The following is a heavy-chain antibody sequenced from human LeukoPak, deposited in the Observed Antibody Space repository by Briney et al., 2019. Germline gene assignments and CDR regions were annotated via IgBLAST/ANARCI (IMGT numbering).Heavy chain of an antibody. CDR1: GFSFDDYA. Sequence: GRSLRLSCAASGFSFDDYAMHWVRQAPGKGLEWVSGITGNGGTIAYADSVKGRFTVSRDNAKSSLYLQMSSLRAEDMALYYCVRESGSYYFDYWGQGTLVTVSS. CDR2: ITGNGGTI. D-gene: IGHD3-22*01. V-gene: IGHV3-9*03. J-gene: IGHJ4*02. CDR3: VRESGSYYFDY.